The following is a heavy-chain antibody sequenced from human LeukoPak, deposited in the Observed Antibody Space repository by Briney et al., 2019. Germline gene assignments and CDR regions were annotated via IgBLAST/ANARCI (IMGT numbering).Heavy chain of an antibody. J-gene: IGHJ3*02. CDR1: GGSISSYF. CDR2: IYFTGNT. D-gene: IGHD1-14*01. V-gene: IGHV4-59*01. Sequence: SETLSLTCTVSGGSISSYFWTWIRQPPGRGLEWIGYIYFTGNTNYNPSLESRVTLSVDTSKNQFSLKLSSVAAADTAVYFCVSSISPDNFDMWGPGTMVTVSS. CDR3: VSSISPDNFDM.